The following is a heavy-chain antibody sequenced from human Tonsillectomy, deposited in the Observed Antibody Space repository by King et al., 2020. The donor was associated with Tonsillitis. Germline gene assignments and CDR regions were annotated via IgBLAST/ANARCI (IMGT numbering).Heavy chain of an antibody. CDR1: GYSISTGYS. D-gene: IGHD1-26*01. V-gene: IGHV4-38-2*02. Sequence: VQLQESGPGLVKPSETLSLTCTVSGYSISTGYSWGWIRQSPGKGLEWIASIYHSGSTYYNPSLKSRVTISLDTSKNQFALKLSSVTAADTAVYYCARTIVGVTTEFDYWGQGTLVTVSS. CDR3: ARTIVGVTTEFDY. CDR2: IYHSGST. J-gene: IGHJ4*02.